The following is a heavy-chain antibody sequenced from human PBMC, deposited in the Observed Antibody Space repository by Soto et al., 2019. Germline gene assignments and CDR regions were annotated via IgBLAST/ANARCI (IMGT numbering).Heavy chain of an antibody. Sequence: EVQLVESGGGLIQPGGSLRLSCVASGLTVSHNYMAWVRQAPEMGLEWVSILSTEGTTYYADSVKGRFTISRDSSKNTLFLQMDSLRAEDTAVYYCVRPRPSGENYGMDVWGQGTTVTVSS. D-gene: IGHD3-16*01. CDR2: LSTEGTT. CDR3: VRPRPSGENYGMDV. J-gene: IGHJ6*02. CDR1: GLTVSHNY. V-gene: IGHV3-53*01.